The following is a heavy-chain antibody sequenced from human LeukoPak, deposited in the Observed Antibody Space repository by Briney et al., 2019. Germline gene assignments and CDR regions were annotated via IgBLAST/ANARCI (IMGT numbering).Heavy chain of an antibody. CDR2: TNHSGST. D-gene: IGHD3-3*01. J-gene: IGHJ4*02. V-gene: IGHV4-34*01. CDR1: GGSFSGYY. Sequence: SETLSLTCAVYGGSFSGYYWSWIRQPPGKGLEWIGETNHSGSTNYNPSLKSRVTISVDTSKNQFSLKLSSVTAADTAVYYCARGGSTIFGVVHYYYWGQGTLVTVSS. CDR3: ARGGSTIFGVVHYYY.